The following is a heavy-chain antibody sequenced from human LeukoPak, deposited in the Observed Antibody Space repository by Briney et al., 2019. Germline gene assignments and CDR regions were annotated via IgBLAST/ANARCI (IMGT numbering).Heavy chain of an antibody. V-gene: IGHV1-18*01. CDR3: ARDSSCYESYGRDV. J-gene: IGHJ6*02. CDR2: ISGYNGNL. Sequence: ASVKVSCKASGYSFSSYGISWVRQAPGQGLEWMGWISGYNGNLNYAQKFQGRVSMTADTSTTTAYMELRSLRLDDTAVYFCARDSSCYESYGRDVWGQGTTVTVSS. D-gene: IGHD2-2*01. CDR1: GYSFSSYG.